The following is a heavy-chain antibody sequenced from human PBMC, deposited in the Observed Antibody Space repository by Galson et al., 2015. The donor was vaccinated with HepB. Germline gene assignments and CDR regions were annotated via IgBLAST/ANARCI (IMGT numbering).Heavy chain of an antibody. CDR2: IKQDGREK. D-gene: IGHD2-21*01. CDR1: GFTFSSYW. V-gene: IGHV3-7*03. Sequence: SLRLSCAASGFTFSSYWMSWVRQAPGKGLEWVSNIKQDGREKYYVDSVKGRFTISRDNAKNSLYLQMNSLRVEDTAVYYCAREPHEPYSPLRCGMDVWGQGTTVTVSS. J-gene: IGHJ6*02. CDR3: AREPHEPYSPLRCGMDV.